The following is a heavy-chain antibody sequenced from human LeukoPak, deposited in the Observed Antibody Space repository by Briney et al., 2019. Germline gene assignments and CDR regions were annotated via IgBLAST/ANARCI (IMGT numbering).Heavy chain of an antibody. V-gene: IGHV3-30-3*01. CDR2: ISYDGSSE. J-gene: IGHJ4*02. Sequence: GGSLRLSCIASGFTFSTYTMHWVRQAPGKGLEWVAVISYDGSSEYYADSVKGRFTISRDNSKNTLYLQMNSLRAEDTAVYYCAKDLGRGGNYGDYIGGQGTLVTVSS. CDR3: AKDLGRGGNYGDYI. CDR1: GFTFSTYT. D-gene: IGHD4-17*01.